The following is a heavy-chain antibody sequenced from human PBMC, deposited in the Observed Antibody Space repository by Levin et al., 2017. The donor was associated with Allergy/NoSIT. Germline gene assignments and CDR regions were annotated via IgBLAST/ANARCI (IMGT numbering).Heavy chain of an antibody. V-gene: IGHV1-69*01. CDR1: GGSFSNSA. CDR3: ARGPTTPPVGAYDM. D-gene: IGHD4-11*01. J-gene: IGHJ3*02. CDR2: IIPSFGTS. Sequence: KISCKASGGSFSNSAIGWVRQAPGQGLEWMGGIIPSFGTSNYAQKFRGRVSIYADDSTNTAYIELSSLRSDDTAVYYCARGPTTPPVGAYDMWGQGTLVTVSS.